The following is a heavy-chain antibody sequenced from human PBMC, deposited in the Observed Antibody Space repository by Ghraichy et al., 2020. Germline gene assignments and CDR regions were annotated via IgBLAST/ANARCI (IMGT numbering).Heavy chain of an antibody. Sequence: GGSLRLSCAASGFRFSHYAMNWVRQAPGKGLEWVSTITGNGYNGYYVDAVKGRFTISRDNSKNTLYLEMKSLRAEDTAIFYCAKDASPTGTACRFASWGPGTLVTVSS. CDR1: GFRFSHYA. V-gene: IGHV3-23*01. J-gene: IGHJ5*02. CDR2: ITGNGYNG. D-gene: IGHD1-1*01. CDR3: AKDASPTGTACRFAS.